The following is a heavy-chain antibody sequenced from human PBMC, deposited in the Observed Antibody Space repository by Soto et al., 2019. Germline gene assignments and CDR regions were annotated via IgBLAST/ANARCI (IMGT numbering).Heavy chain of an antibody. CDR1: GGSISSGDYY. Sequence: SETLSLTCTVSGGSISSGDYYWSWIRQPPGKGLEWIGYIYYSGSTYYNPSLKSRVTISVDTSKNQFPLKLSSVTAADTAVYYCARDGRYYSSGWLGRENGFAFDIWGQGTMVTVSS. V-gene: IGHV4-30-4*01. CDR2: IYYSGST. J-gene: IGHJ3*02. CDR3: ARDGRYYSSGWLGRENGFAFDI. D-gene: IGHD6-19*01.